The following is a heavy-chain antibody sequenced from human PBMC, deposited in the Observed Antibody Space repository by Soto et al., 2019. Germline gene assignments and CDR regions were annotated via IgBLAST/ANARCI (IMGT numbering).Heavy chain of an antibody. D-gene: IGHD2-21*02. CDR1: GGTVASSHW. CDR3: AREIVTAGGNNYFDP. V-gene: IGHV4-4*01. CDR2: VYHTGDT. J-gene: IGHJ5*02. Sequence: LSLTCGVSGGTVASSHWWSWVRQSPGRGLEWIGNVYHTGDTNFNPFLQSRVTFSVDKSNNQFSLRLTSVTAADTAVYFCAREIVTAGGNNYFDPWGPGTLVTVSS.